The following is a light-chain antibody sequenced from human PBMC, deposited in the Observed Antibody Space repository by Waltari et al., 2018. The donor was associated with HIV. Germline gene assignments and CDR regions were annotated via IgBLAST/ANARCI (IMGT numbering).Light chain of an antibody. J-gene: IGLJ1*01. CDR1: SSNIGAGYH. CDR2: GNS. Sequence: QSVLTQPPSVSGAPGQRVTISCTGRSSNIGAGYHVHWYQQLPGTAPKLLIYGNSNRPSGVPDRFSGSKSGTSASLAISGLQPEDEADYYCQSYDSSLSGYVFGTGTKVTVL. V-gene: IGLV1-40*01. CDR3: QSYDSSLSGYV.